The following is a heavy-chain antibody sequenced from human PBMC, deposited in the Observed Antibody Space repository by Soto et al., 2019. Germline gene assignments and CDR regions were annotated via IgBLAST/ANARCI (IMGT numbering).Heavy chain of an antibody. CDR2: ISSSSSYI. CDR1: GFTFSSYS. Sequence: GGSLRLSCAASGFTFSSYSMNWVRQAPGKGLEWVSSISSSSSYIYYADSVKGRFTISRDNAQNSLYLQMNNLRAEDTAVYYCAREGYDSSGYLCLFDYWGQGALVTVSS. D-gene: IGHD3-22*01. V-gene: IGHV3-21*01. J-gene: IGHJ4*02. CDR3: AREGYDSSGYLCLFDY.